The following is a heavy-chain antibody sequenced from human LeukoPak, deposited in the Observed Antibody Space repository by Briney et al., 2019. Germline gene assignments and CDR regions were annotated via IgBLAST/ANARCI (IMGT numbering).Heavy chain of an antibody. CDR3: ASYSGSYQDY. J-gene: IGHJ4*02. CDR2: IYYSGST. Sequence: SETLSLTCTVSGGSISSSSYYWGWIRQPPGKGLEWIGSIYYSGSTYYNPSLKSRVTISVDTSKNQFSLKLSSVTAADTAVYYCASYSGSYQDYWGQGTLVTVSS. CDR1: GGSISSSSYY. V-gene: IGHV4-39*07. D-gene: IGHD1-26*01.